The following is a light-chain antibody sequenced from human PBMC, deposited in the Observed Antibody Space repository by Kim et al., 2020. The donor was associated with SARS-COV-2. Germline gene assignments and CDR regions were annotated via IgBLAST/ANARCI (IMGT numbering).Light chain of an antibody. Sequence: EIELTQSPVTLSVSPGEGATLSCRASQRINTNLAWYQHKPGQPPRLLIHGASTRATGISVRFSGSGSGTEFNLTIDSLQFEDVALYYCQQYNNWPAYSFGQGTKLEIK. CDR2: GAS. CDR1: QRINTN. CDR3: QQYNNWPAYS. J-gene: IGKJ2*01. V-gene: IGKV3-15*01.